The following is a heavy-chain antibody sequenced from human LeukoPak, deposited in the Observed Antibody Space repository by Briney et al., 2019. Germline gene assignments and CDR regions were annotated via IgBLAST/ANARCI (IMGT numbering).Heavy chain of an antibody. CDR1: GGSFSGYY. D-gene: IGHD3-22*01. CDR2: INHSGST. V-gene: IGHV4-34*01. CDR3: ASPTYYYDSSGYQPTFRAFDI. Sequence: PSETLSLTCAVYGGSFSGYYWSWIRQPPVKGLEWIGEINHSGSTNYNPSLKSRVTISVDTSKNQFSLKLSSVTAADTAVYYCASPTYYYDSSGYQPTFRAFDIWGQGTMVTVSS. J-gene: IGHJ3*02.